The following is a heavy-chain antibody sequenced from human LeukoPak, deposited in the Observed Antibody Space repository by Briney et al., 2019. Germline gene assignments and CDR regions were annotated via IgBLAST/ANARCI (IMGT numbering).Heavy chain of an antibody. CDR2: IYYSGST. CDR1: GGSISSYY. Sequence: SETLSLTCTVSGGSISSYYWSWIRQPPGKGLEWIGYIYYSGSTNYNPSLKSRVTISVDTSKNQFSLKLSSVTAADTAVYYYARHYSGGIAVARLDYWGQGTLVTVSS. V-gene: IGHV4-59*08. CDR3: ARHYSGGIAVARLDY. D-gene: IGHD6-19*01. J-gene: IGHJ4*02.